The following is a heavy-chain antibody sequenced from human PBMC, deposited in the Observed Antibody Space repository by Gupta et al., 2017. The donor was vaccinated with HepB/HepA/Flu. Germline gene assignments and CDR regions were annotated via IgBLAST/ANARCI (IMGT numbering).Heavy chain of an antibody. D-gene: IGHD2/OR15-2a*01. CDR3: ARGSGSTTRALDI. CDR1: GFTFSSHW. J-gene: IGHJ3*02. V-gene: IGHV3-7*01. Sequence: EVQLVESGGGLVQPGGSLRLSCAASGFTFSSHWMNWVRQAQGKGLEWVANIKQDGSEKKYVDSVKGRCTISRDNAKDSRYLQMDSLRAEDTAVYDGARGSGSTTRALDIWGQGTMVTVSS. CDR2: IKQDGSEK.